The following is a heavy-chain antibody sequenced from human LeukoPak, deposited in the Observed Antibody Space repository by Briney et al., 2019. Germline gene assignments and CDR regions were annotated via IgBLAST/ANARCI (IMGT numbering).Heavy chain of an antibody. CDR2: INPSGGST. CDR1: GYTFTSYY. CDR3: ATGPNHGSPYYDILTGRNYYYYYYMDV. J-gene: IGHJ6*03. D-gene: IGHD3-9*01. V-gene: IGHV1-46*01. Sequence: ASVKVSCKASGYTFTSYYMHWVRQAPGQGLEWMGIINPSGGSTSYAQKFQGRVTMTRDTSTSTVYMELSSLRSEDTAVYYCATGPNHGSPYYDILTGRNYYYYYYMDVWGKGTTVTVSS.